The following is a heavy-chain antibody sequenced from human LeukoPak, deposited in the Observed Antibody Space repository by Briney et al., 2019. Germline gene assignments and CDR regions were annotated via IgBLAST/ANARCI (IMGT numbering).Heavy chain of an antibody. D-gene: IGHD3-9*01. CDR1: GGSISHYY. CDR3: AGDIPPYPDIFDY. V-gene: IGHV4-59*01. J-gene: IGHJ4*02. Sequence: PSETLSLTCTVSGGSISHYYWNWFRQPPGKGLEWIGHIYYNGSANYNPSLKSRVTISVATSKNQFSLKLTSVTAADTAVYYCAGDIPPYPDIFDYWGQGALVTVSS. CDR2: IYYNGSA.